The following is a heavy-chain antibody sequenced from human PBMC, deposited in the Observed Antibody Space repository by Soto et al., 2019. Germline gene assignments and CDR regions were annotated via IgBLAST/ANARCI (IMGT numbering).Heavy chain of an antibody. D-gene: IGHD2-2*01. CDR2: IYRTGNT. CDR1: GYSITSGDYS. V-gene: IGHV4-30-2*01. Sequence: SETLSLPCPVSGYSITSGDYSWSWIRQPPGKGLEWLGYIYRTGNTHYSPSLKSRVSISQDRSKNQFSLELTSVTAADTAVYYCARGDYQYSIDYWGQGTLVTVSS. CDR3: ARGDYQYSIDY. J-gene: IGHJ4*02.